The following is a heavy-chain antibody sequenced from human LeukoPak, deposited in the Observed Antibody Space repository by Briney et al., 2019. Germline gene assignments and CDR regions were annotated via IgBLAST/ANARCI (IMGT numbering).Heavy chain of an antibody. Sequence: SETLSLTCTVCGGSISSYYWSWIRQPPGKGLEWIGYIYYSGSTNYNPSLKSRVTISVDTSKNQFSLKLSSVTAADTAVYYCARGYYDSSGYPRTDDYYYDYWGQGTLVTVSS. D-gene: IGHD3-22*01. CDR3: ARGYYDSSGYPRTDDYYYDY. V-gene: IGHV4-59*01. J-gene: IGHJ4*02. CDR2: IYYSGST. CDR1: GGSISSYY.